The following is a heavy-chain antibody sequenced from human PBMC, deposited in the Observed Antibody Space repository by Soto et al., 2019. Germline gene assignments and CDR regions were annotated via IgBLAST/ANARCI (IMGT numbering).Heavy chain of an antibody. Sequence: QVQLQESGPGLVKPSGTLSLTCAVSSGSISSSNWWSWVRQPPGKGLEWIGEIYHSGSTNYNPSLESRVTISVDKSKNQFSLKLSSVTAADTAVYYCARLAAGATQINWFDPWGQGTLVTVSS. V-gene: IGHV4-4*02. J-gene: IGHJ5*02. D-gene: IGHD2-8*02. CDR1: SGSISSSNW. CDR3: ARLAAGATQINWFDP. CDR2: IYHSGST.